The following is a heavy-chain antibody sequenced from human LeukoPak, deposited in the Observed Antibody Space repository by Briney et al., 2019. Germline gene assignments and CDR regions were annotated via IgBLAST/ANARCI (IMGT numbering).Heavy chain of an antibody. J-gene: IGHJ5*02. CDR3: ARVNLAAAGTGVYNWFDP. CDR1: GGSISSSNW. CDR2: IYHSGST. Sequence: PSGTLSLTCAVSGGSISSSNWWSWVRQPPGKGLEWIGEIYHSGSTNYNPSLKSRVTISVDKSENQFSLKLSSVTAADTAVYYCARVNLAAAGTGVYNWFDPWGQGTLVTVSS. D-gene: IGHD6-13*01. V-gene: IGHV4-4*02.